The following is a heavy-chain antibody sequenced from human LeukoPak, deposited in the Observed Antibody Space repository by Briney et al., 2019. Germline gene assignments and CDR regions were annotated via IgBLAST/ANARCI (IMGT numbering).Heavy chain of an antibody. V-gene: IGHV3-23*01. CDR2: ISGSGGST. Sequence: GGPLRLSCAASGFTFSSYAMSWVGQAPGQGLEWVSAISGSGGSTYYADSVKGRFTISRDNSKNTLYLQMNSLRAEDTAVYYCAKARYDGEVMIAATDYWGQGTLVTVSS. D-gene: IGHD2-15*01. CDR1: GFTFSSYA. CDR3: AKARYDGEVMIAATDY. J-gene: IGHJ4*02.